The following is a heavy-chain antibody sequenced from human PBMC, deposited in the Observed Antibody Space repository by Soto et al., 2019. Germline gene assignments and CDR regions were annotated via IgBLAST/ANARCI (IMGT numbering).Heavy chain of an antibody. D-gene: IGHD3-22*01. CDR2: IYWDDDK. CDR1: GFSLCTSGVG. V-gene: IGHV2-5*02. CDR3: ARYFYESSDYSPWDYGMDV. Sequence: QITLKESGPTLVKPTQTLTLTCTLSGFSLCTSGVGVGWIRQTPEKALEWLALIYWDDDKRYSPSLKSRLTITKDTSKNQVVLTMTNMDPVDTATYYCARYFYESSDYSPWDYGMDVWGQGTTVTVSS. J-gene: IGHJ6*02.